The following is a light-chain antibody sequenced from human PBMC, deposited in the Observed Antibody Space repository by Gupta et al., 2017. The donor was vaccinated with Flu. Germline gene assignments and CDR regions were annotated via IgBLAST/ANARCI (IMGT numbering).Light chain of an antibody. J-gene: IGKJ1*01. Sequence: EIVLTQSPGTLSLSPGERATLSCRASQSVRSSYLAWYQQKPGQSPRLLIYGASSRATGIPDRFSGSGSGTXFTLTIXRLEPEDFAVYYCQQDGSSLRTFGXGTKVEIK. CDR1: QSVRSSY. CDR3: QQDGSSLRT. CDR2: GAS. V-gene: IGKV3-20*01.